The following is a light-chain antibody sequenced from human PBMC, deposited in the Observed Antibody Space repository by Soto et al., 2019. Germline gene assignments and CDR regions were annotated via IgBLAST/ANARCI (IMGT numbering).Light chain of an antibody. CDR3: QQYNNWPLT. V-gene: IGKV3-15*01. CDR1: HRVSSY. Sequence: EIVMTQSPATLPVSPGERATLSCRASHRVSSYLAWYQQKPGQAPRLLIYGASTSATGIPARFSGSGSGTEFTLTISSLQSEDFAVYYCQQYNNWPLTFGAGTKVDIK. CDR2: GAS. J-gene: IGKJ4*01.